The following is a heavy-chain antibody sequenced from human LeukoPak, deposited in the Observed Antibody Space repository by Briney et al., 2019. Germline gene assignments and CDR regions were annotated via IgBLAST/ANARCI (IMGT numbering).Heavy chain of an antibody. Sequence: PSETLSLTCTVSGYSISSGYYWGWIRQPPGKGLEWIGSIYHSGSTYYNPSLKSRVTISVDTSKNQFSLKLSSVTAADTAVYYCARQGGGYDWGQGTLVTVSS. CDR3: ARQGGGYD. J-gene: IGHJ4*02. V-gene: IGHV4-38-2*02. D-gene: IGHD5-12*01. CDR1: GYSISSGYY. CDR2: IYHSGST.